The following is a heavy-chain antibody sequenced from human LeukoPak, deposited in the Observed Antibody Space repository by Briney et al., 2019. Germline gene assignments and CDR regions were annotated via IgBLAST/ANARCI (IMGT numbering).Heavy chain of an antibody. CDR1: GYTFTGYY. J-gene: IGHJ6*02. CDR2: INPNSGGT. Sequence: ASVKVSCKASGYTFTGYYMHWVRQAPGQGLEWMGRINPNSGGTNYAQKFQGRVTMTRDTSISTAYMELSRLRSDDTAVYYCARPYYDFWSGYYTGDYYYGIDVWGQGTTVTVSS. V-gene: IGHV1-2*06. CDR3: ARPYYDFWSGYYTGDYYYGIDV. D-gene: IGHD3-3*01.